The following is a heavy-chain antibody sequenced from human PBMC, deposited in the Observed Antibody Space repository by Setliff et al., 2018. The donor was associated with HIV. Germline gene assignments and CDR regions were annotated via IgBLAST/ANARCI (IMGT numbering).Heavy chain of an antibody. V-gene: IGHV5-51*01. CDR1: DYTFTTYW. CDR2: IYPDDSDI. CDR3: ARRDGRSMNAFQI. D-gene: IGHD2-21*01. Sequence: GESLKISCKALDYTFTTYWIAWVRQMPGEGLEWMGIIYPDDSDIRYNPSFQNHITISADKSIATAYLQLNNLKASDTATYYCARRDGRSMNAFQIWGPGTMVTVSS. J-gene: IGHJ3*01.